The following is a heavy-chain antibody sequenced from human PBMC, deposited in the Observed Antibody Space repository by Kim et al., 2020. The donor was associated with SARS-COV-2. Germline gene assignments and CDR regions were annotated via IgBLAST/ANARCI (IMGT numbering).Heavy chain of an antibody. J-gene: IGHJ4*02. Sequence: NPSLKSRVTISVDTSKNQFSLKLSSVTAADTAVYYCARHAGAAAANLDYWGQGTLVTVSS. V-gene: IGHV4-59*08. CDR3: ARHAGAAAANLDY. D-gene: IGHD6-13*01.